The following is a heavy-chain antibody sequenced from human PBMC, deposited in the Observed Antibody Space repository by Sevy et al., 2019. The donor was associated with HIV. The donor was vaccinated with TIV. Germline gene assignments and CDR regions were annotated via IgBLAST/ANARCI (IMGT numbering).Heavy chain of an antibody. CDR2: MNPNSGNT. Sequence: ASVKVSCKASGYTFTSYDINWVRQATGQGLEWMGWMNPNSGNTGYAQKFQGRVTMTRNTSISTAYMELSSLRSEDTAVYYCARGYTIFGVVIIGGDWFDPWGQGTLVTASS. CDR1: GYTFTSYD. J-gene: IGHJ5*02. V-gene: IGHV1-8*01. CDR3: ARGYTIFGVVIIGGDWFDP. D-gene: IGHD3-3*01.